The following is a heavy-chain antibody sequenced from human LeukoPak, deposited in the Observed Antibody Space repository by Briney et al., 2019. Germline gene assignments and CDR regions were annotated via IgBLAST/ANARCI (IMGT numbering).Heavy chain of an antibody. CDR3: GKDPNGDYVGAFDF. CDR2: SRRTGGTT. Sequence: PGGSLRLSCAYSRFTFSDYVLFSVRPAPGKGVAWISASRRTGGTTYYADSVKGRCTISRHNSRNTVYLQMNSLRDEDTALYFCGKDPNGDYVGAFDFWGPGTMVTVSS. J-gene: IGHJ3*01. CDR1: RFTFSDYV. V-gene: IGHV3-23*01. D-gene: IGHD4-17*01.